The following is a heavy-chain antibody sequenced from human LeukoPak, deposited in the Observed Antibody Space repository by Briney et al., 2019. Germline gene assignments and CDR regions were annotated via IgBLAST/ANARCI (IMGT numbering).Heavy chain of an antibody. Sequence: GGSLRLSCGPSGFTFSNYAMHWVRQAPGKGLEWVSSISSSSSYMYYADSMRGRFTISRDSAQNSLYLQMNGLKAEDTAVYYCARDSGLLPIVTYYLDSWGQGTLVTVSS. J-gene: IGHJ4*02. CDR2: ISSSSSYM. V-gene: IGHV3-21*01. D-gene: IGHD3-22*01. CDR1: GFTFSNYA. CDR3: ARDSGLLPIVTYYLDS.